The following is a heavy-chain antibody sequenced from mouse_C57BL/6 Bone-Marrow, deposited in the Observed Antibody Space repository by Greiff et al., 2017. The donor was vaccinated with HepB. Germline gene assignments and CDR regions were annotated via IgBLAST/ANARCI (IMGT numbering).Heavy chain of an antibody. CDR1: GFTFSSYA. Sequence: EVQRVESGEGLVKPGGSLKLSCAASGFTFSSYAMSWVRQTPEKRLEWVAYISSGGDYIYYADTVKGRFTISRDNARNTLYLQMSSLKSEDTAMYYCTRDPYYYGSSYSWYFDVWGTGTTVTVSS. CDR3: TRDPYYYGSSYSWYFDV. J-gene: IGHJ1*03. D-gene: IGHD1-1*01. V-gene: IGHV5-9-1*02. CDR2: ISSGGDYI.